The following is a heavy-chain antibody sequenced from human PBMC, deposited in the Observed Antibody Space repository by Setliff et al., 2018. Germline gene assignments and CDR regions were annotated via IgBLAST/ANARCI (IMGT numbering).Heavy chain of an antibody. J-gene: IGHJ2*01. D-gene: IGHD2-21*01. Sequence: SSETLSLTCVVYGGSFSGYQWSWIRQSPGKGLEWIGEINHSGSTNYNPSLKSRVSMSVEKSKNQFSLKLTSVTAADTAVYYCARAQVVFAISAPVWYFELWGRGTQVTVS. CDR2: INHSGST. CDR3: ARAQVVFAISAPVWYFEL. CDR1: GGSFSGYQ. V-gene: IGHV4-34*01.